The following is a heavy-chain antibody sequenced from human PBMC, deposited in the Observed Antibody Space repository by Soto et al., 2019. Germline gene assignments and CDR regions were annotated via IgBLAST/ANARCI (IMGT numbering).Heavy chain of an antibody. CDR1: GFTFDDYA. V-gene: IGHV3-9*01. CDR2: ISWNSASM. D-gene: IGHD6-13*01. Sequence: PGGSLRLSCAASGFTFDDYAMHWVRQAPGKGLEWVSGISWNSASMDYADSVKGRFTISRDNSKNTLYLQMNSLRTEDTAVYYCAKDYLGSSWTFDYWGQGTLVTVSS. CDR3: AKDYLGSSWTFDY. J-gene: IGHJ4*02.